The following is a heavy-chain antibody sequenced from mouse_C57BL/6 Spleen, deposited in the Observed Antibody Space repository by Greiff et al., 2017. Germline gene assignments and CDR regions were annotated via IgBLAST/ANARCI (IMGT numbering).Heavy chain of an antibody. D-gene: IGHD4-1*01. CDR2: IRNKANGYTT. V-gene: IGHV7-3*01. CDR3: ARYRWDVAMDY. J-gene: IGHJ4*01. Sequence: EVQLQESGGGLVQPGGSLSLSCAASGFTFTDYYMSWVRQPPGKALEWLGFIRNKANGYTTEYSASVKGRFTISRDNSQSILYLQMNALRAEDSATYYCARYRWDVAMDYWGQGTSVTVSS. CDR1: GFTFTDYY.